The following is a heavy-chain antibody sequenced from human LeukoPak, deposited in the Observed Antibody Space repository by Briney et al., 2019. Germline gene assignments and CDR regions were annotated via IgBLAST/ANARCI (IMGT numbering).Heavy chain of an antibody. V-gene: IGHV3-23*01. Sequence: TGGSLRLSCAASGFTFSSYAMSWVRQAPGKGLEWVSAISGSGGSTYYADSVKGRFTISRDNSKNTLYLQMNSLRAEDTAVYYSAKAPPSPPDCSSTSCYYGPIYYYGMDVWGQGTTVTVSS. D-gene: IGHD2-2*01. CDR3: AKAPPSPPDCSSTSCYYGPIYYYGMDV. CDR1: GFTFSSYA. J-gene: IGHJ6*02. CDR2: ISGSGGST.